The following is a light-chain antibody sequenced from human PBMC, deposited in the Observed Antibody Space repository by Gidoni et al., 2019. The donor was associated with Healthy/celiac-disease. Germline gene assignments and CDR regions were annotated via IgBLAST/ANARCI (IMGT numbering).Light chain of an antibody. CDR2: AAS. CDR1: QGISSY. Sequence: AIRMTQSPSSFSASTGDRVTLTCRASQGISSYLAWYQQKPGKAPKLLIYAASTLQSGVPSRFSGSGSGTDFTLTISCLQSEDFATYYCQQYYSYPSYTFGQGTKLEIK. V-gene: IGKV1-8*01. J-gene: IGKJ2*01. CDR3: QQYYSYPSYT.